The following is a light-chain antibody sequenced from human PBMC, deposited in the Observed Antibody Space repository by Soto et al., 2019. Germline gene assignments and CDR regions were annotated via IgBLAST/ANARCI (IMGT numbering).Light chain of an antibody. V-gene: IGLV2-14*01. CDR1: SSDVGGYNY. CDR3: SSYTSSSIIYV. CDR2: DVS. Sequence: QSALTQPASVSGSPGQSITISCTGTSSDVGGYNYVSWYQQHPGKAPKLMIYDVSNRPSGVSNRFSGSKSGNTASLTISGLQDEDEADYYCSSYTSSSIIYVFGTGTKLTVL. J-gene: IGLJ1*01.